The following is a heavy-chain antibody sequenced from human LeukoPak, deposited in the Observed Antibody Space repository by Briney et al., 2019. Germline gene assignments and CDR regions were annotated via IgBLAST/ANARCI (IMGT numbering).Heavy chain of an antibody. CDR2: INHSGST. CDR3: ARPDILTGYYFDY. CDR1: GGSFSGYY. J-gene: IGHJ4*02. Sequence: SETLSLTCAVYGGSFSGYYWSWIRQPPGKGLEWIGEINHSGSTNYNPSLKSRVTISVDTSKNQFSLNLSSVTAADTAVYYCARPDILTGYYFDYWGQGTLVTVSS. V-gene: IGHV4-34*01. D-gene: IGHD3-9*01.